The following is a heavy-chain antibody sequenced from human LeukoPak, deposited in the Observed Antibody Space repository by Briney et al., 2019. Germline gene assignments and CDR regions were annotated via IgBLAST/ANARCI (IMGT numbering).Heavy chain of an antibody. V-gene: IGHV3-53*01. D-gene: IGHD1-26*01. CDR2: IYSGGNT. CDR3: AREYSGSYWYFDN. J-gene: IGHJ4*02. Sequence: GGSLRLSCAASGFTVSSNYMSWVRQAPGKGLEWVSVIYSGGNTYYADSVKGRFTISRDNSKNTLYLQMNSLRAEDTAVCYCAREYSGSYWYFDNWGQGTLVTVSS. CDR1: GFTVSSNY.